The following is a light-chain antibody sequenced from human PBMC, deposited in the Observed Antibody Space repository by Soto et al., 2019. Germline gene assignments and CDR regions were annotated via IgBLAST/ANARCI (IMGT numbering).Light chain of an antibody. Sequence: QSVLTQPPSASGTPGQRVSISCSGGSSNIGRNNLYWYQQFPGTAPKLLIYRNNQRPSGVPDRVSGSKSGTSASLAISGLRSEDEAVYYCAAWDGTLSGWVFGGGTKLTVL. CDR2: RNN. CDR3: AAWDGTLSGWV. V-gene: IGLV1-47*01. CDR1: SSNIGRNN. J-gene: IGLJ3*02.